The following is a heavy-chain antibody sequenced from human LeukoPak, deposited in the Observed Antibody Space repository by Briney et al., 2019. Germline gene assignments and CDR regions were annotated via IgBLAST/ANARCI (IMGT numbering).Heavy chain of an antibody. D-gene: IGHD3-10*01. CDR1: GGSFSGYY. CDR3: ARKYYYGSGSYYY. Sequence: SETLSLTCAVYGGSFSGYYWSWIRQPPGKGLEWIGEINHSGSTNYNPSLKSRVSISVDTSKNQFSLKLSSVSAADTAVYHCARKYYYGSGSYYYWGQGTLVTVSS. J-gene: IGHJ4*02. V-gene: IGHV4-34*01. CDR2: INHSGST.